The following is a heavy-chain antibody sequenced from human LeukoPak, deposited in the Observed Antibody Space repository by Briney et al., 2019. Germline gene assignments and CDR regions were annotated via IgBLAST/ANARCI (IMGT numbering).Heavy chain of an antibody. Sequence: SVKVSCKASGGTFSGYAISWVRQAPGQGLEWMGRIIPILGIANYAQKFQGRVTITADKSTSTAYMELSSLRSEDTAVYYCARDPSYYYDSSGYPIDYWGQGTLVTVSS. V-gene: IGHV1-69*04. CDR2: IIPILGIA. J-gene: IGHJ4*02. CDR3: ARDPSYYYDSSGYPIDY. D-gene: IGHD3-22*01. CDR1: GGTFSGYA.